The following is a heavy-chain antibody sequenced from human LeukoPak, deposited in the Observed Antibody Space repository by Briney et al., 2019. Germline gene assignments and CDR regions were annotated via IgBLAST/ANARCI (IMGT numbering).Heavy chain of an antibody. D-gene: IGHD2-21*02. CDR1: GFTFSSYA. J-gene: IGHJ3*02. Sequence: GGSVRLSCAASGFTFSSYAMSWVRQAPGKGLEWVSALRGSGDTTYNADSVEGRFTISRDNSKNTLYLQMNSLRAEDTALYYCAKHRATAYDAFDIWGQGTMVTVSS. V-gene: IGHV3-23*01. CDR2: LRGSGDTT. CDR3: AKHRATAYDAFDI.